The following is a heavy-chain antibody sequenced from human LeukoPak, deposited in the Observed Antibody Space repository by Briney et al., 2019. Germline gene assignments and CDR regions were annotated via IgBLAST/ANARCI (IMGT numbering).Heavy chain of an antibody. CDR2: IDPSDSHT. CDR3: ASVYSGSVDH. V-gene: IGHV5-10-1*01. Sequence: GESLKISCQGPGYSFNTYWSSWMRQVPGKGLEWMGRIDPSDSHTNYSPSFQGHVTISADTSINTAYLQWSSLKASDTAMYYCASVYSGSVDHWEETILVTVSS. CDR1: GYSFNTYW. D-gene: IGHD1-26*01. J-gene: IGHJ4*02.